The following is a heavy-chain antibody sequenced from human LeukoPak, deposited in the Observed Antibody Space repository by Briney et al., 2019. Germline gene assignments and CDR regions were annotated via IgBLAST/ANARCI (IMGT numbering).Heavy chain of an antibody. J-gene: IGHJ5*02. CDR3: TIAVVGVTVWFDP. V-gene: IGHV3-15*01. Sequence: GGSLRLSCAASGFTFSNAWMSWVRQAPGKGLEWVGHIKSKTDAGTTDYAAPVKDRFSISRDDLKNTLYLQMNSLKIEDTAVYYCTIAVVGVTVWFDPWGQGTLVTVSS. D-gene: IGHD3-16*01. CDR2: IKSKTDAGTT. CDR1: GFTFSNAW.